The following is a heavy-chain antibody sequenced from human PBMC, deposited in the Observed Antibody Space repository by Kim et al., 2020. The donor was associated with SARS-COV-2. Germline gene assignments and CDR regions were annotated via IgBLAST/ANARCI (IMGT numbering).Heavy chain of an antibody. Sequence: ASVKVSCKASGYTFTSYYMHWVRQAPGQGLEWMGIINPSGGSTSYAQKFQGRVPMTRDTSTSTVYMELSSLRSEDTAVYYCAKDIVVVPAAMPGSNYYYYGMDVWGQGTTVTVSS. D-gene: IGHD2-2*01. J-gene: IGHJ6*02. CDR1: GYTFTSYY. V-gene: IGHV1-46*01. CDR3: AKDIVVVPAAMPGSNYYYYGMDV. CDR2: INPSGGST.